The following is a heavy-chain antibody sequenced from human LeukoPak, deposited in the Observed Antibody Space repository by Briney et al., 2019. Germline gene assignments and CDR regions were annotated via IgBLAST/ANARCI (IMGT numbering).Heavy chain of an antibody. V-gene: IGHV4-59*01. CDR1: GGSISSYY. D-gene: IGHD2-2*01. Sequence: SETLSLTCTVSGGSISSYYWRWIRQPPGKGLEWIGYIYYSGSTNYNPSLKSRVTISVDTSKNQFPLELSSVTAADTAVYYCASSGYCSSTSCYLLSYWGQGTLVTVSS. J-gene: IGHJ4*02. CDR2: IYYSGST. CDR3: ASSGYCSSTSCYLLSY.